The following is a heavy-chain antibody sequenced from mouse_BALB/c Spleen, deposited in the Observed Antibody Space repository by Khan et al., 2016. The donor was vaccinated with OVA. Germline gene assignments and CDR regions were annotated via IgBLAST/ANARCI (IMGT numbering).Heavy chain of an antibody. CDR1: GYTFTTYT. D-gene: IGHD2-14*01. Sequence: VQLQQSGAELARLGASVKMSCKASGYTFTTYTIHWVKQRPGQGLEWIGYIIPSNDYTNYNQKFKDRATLTADKSSSTTYMQLSSLTSEDSAVYYCVREGAYYRSDGWFAYWGQGTLVTVSA. J-gene: IGHJ3*01. CDR2: IIPSNDYT. CDR3: VREGAYYRSDGWFAY. V-gene: IGHV1-4*01.